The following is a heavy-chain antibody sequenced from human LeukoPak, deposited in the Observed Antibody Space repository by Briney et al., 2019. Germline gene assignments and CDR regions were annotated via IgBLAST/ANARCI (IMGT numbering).Heavy chain of an antibody. CDR1: GFTVSSNY. Sequence: GGSLRLACAASGFTVSSNYMSWVRQAPGKGLEWVSVIYRGGSTYYADSVKCRFTISRDNSKNTLYLQMNSLRAEDTAVYYCARANSGGYFDYWGQGTLVTVSS. J-gene: IGHJ4*02. CDR2: IYRGGST. V-gene: IGHV3-53*01. CDR3: ARANSGGYFDY. D-gene: IGHD1-1*01.